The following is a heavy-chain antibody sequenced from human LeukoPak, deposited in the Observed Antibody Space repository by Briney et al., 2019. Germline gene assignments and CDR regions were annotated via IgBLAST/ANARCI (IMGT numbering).Heavy chain of an antibody. J-gene: IGHJ4*02. V-gene: IGHV4-59*08. D-gene: IGHD2-15*01. CDR1: GGSISSNY. Sequence: SETLSLTCTVSGGSISSNYWSWIRQHPGKGLEWIGYIYYSGGTNYNPSLKSRVTISRNTSKNQFSLKLTSVTAADTAVYYCARQTHYTPAFDYWGQGTLVTVSS. CDR3: ARQTHYTPAFDY. CDR2: IYYSGGT.